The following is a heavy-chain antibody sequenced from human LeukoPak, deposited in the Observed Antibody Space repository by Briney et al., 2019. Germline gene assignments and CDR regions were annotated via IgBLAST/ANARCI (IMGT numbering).Heavy chain of an antibody. Sequence: GGSLRLSCAASGFTFSDYYMSWIRQAPGKGLEWVSYISSSGSTIYYADSVKGRFTISRDNSKNTLYLQMNNLRAEDTAVYYCARDSDIGAPDYWGQGTLVTVSS. D-gene: IGHD6-13*01. CDR1: GFTFSDYY. CDR2: ISSSGSTI. J-gene: IGHJ4*02. V-gene: IGHV3-11*01. CDR3: ARDSDIGAPDY.